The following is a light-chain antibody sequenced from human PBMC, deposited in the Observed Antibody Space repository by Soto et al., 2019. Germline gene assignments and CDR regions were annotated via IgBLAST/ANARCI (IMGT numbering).Light chain of an antibody. V-gene: IGLV2-14*03. CDR3: SSYASTSTLYV. J-gene: IGLJ1*01. CDR1: SSDIGGYNY. CDR2: DVS. Sequence: HSALTQPASVSGSPGQSITISCTGTSSDIGGYNYVSWYQQLPGKVPKLIIYDVSNRPSGVSDRFSGSKSGNAASLTISGVQAEDEADYYCSSYASTSTLYVFGTGTKLTVL.